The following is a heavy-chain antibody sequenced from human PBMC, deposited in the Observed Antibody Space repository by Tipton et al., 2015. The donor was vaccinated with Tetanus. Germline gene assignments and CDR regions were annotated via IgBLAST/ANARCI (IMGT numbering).Heavy chain of an antibody. D-gene: IGHD3-22*01. Sequence: QLVQSGAEVKKPGASVKVSCKASGYTFTGYYIYWVRQAPGQGLEWMGWIDPNSGGTVYARKFQGRVTMTRDTSISTAYKELRSLRSDDTAVYYCARDRGDYIYYGMDVWGPGTTVTVS. CDR1: GYTFTGYY. CDR2: IDPNSGGT. CDR3: ARDRGDYIYYGMDV. J-gene: IGHJ6*02. V-gene: IGHV1-2*02.